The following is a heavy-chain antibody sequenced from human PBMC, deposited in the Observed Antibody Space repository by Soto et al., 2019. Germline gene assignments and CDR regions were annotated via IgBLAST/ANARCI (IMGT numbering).Heavy chain of an antibody. J-gene: IGHJ4*02. Sequence: SETLSLTCTVSGDALTSYFWSWIRQPPGKGLEWMGYISYSGNSKYNPSLKSRVTISLDTSNNQISLELRSVTASDTAIFYCARHSYDFWSRYSPPGFEHWGQGPRVTVSS. D-gene: IGHD3-3*01. CDR1: GDALTSYF. V-gene: IGHV4-59*08. CDR2: ISYSGNS. CDR3: ARHSYDFWSRYSPPGFEH.